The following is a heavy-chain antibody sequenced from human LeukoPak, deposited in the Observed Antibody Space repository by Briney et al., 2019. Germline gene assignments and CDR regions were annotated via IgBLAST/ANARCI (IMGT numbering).Heavy chain of an antibody. CDR3: ARGCSSTSCHTADNWFDP. V-gene: IGHV3-11*06. Sequence: GGSLRLSCAASGFTFSNYYMNWIRQAPGKGLEWVSYISSSSSYTNYADSVKGRFTISRDNAKNSLYLQMNSLRAEDTAVYYSARGCSSTSCHTADNWFDPWGQGTLVTVSS. D-gene: IGHD2-2*01. CDR2: ISSSSSYT. CDR1: GFTFSNYY. J-gene: IGHJ5*02.